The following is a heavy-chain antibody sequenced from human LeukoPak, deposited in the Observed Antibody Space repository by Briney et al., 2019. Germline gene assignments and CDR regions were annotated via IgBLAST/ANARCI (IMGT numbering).Heavy chain of an antibody. CDR2: ISSSSSYI. D-gene: IGHD6-13*01. CDR3: ARDSDDKSYSNSWSDY. V-gene: IGHV3-21*01. Sequence: GGSLRLSCAASGFTFSSYSMNWVRQAPGKGLEWVSSISSSSSYIYYADSVKGRFTISRDNAKNSLYLQMNSLRAEDTAVYYCARDSDDKSYSNSWSDYWGQGTLVTVSS. CDR1: GFTFSSYS. J-gene: IGHJ4*02.